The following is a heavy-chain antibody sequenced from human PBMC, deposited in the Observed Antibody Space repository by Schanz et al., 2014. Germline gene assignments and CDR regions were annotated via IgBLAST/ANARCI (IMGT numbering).Heavy chain of an antibody. D-gene: IGHD5-18*01. J-gene: IGHJ6*02. CDR1: GYTFTNFF. CDR3: ARGPSQGYSYGHNIGAYYYGMDV. CDR2: INPIGGST. V-gene: IGHV1-46*01. Sequence: QVHLVQSGAEVHKPGASLKISCKASGYTFTNFFLHWVRQAPGQGLEWMGIINPIGGSTTYAQKFRGAVTLTTDTSTDTAYLELTSLRSEDTAVYYCARGPSQGYSYGHNIGAYYYGMDVWGQGPTVTVSS.